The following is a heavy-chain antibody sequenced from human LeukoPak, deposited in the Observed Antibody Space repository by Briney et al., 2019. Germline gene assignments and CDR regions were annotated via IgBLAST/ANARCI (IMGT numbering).Heavy chain of an antibody. CDR2: VNQGGSEK. CDR3: VKRLTLGDLSIKGAFAL. D-gene: IGHD3-16*02. Sequence: GGSLRLSCAASGFTFSSYWMSWVRQAPGKGLEWVANVNQGGSEKNYVDSVKGRFTISRDTSRNTLFLQMNSLRVEDSAMYYCVKRLTLGDLSIKGAFALWGQGTMVTVAS. V-gene: IGHV3-7*03. J-gene: IGHJ3*01. CDR1: GFTFSSYW.